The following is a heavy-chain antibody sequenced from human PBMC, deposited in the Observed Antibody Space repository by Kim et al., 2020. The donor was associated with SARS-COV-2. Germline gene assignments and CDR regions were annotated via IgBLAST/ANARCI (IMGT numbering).Heavy chain of an antibody. CDR1: GGSISSGSYY. CDR3: AREGKEYYDSSGYYRTYYYYGMDV. CDR2: IYTSGST. V-gene: IGHV4-61*02. J-gene: IGHJ6*02. Sequence: SETLSLTCTVSGGSISSGSYYWSWIRQPAGKGLGWIGRIYTSGSTNYNPSLKSRVTISVDTSKNQFSLKLSSVTAADTAVYYCAREGKEYYDSSGYYRTYYYYGMDVWGQGTTVTVSS. D-gene: IGHD3-22*01.